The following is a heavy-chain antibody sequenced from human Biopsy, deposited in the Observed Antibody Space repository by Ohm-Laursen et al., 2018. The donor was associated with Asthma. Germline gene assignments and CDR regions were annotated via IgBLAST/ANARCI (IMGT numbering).Heavy chain of an antibody. J-gene: IGHJ6*02. Sequence: VKISCKISGYSLTDLSMHWVRQAPGQGLEWMGGIMTVFGTTNYAQKFQGRVTITADESTSTAYMEVTSLRSEDTAIYYCARCQVGYSSGWSLLLKKIYYSGMDVWGQGTAVTVSS. CDR1: GYSLTDLS. D-gene: IGHD6-19*01. CDR2: IMTVFGTT. V-gene: IGHV1-69*13. CDR3: ARCQVGYSSGWSLLLKKIYYSGMDV.